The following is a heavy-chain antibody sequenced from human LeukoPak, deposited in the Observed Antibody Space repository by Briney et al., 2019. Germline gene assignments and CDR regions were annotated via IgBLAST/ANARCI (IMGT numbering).Heavy chain of an antibody. V-gene: IGHV3-9*01. CDR2: ISWNSGSI. D-gene: IGHD3-22*01. CDR3: AKDIYYDSSGPFDY. Sequence: GGSLRLSCAASGFTFSSYGMHWVRQAPGKGLEWVSGISWNSGSIGYADSVKGRFTISRDNAKNSLYLQMNSLRAEDTALYYCAKDIYYDSSGPFDYWGQGTLVTVSS. CDR1: GFTFSSYG. J-gene: IGHJ4*02.